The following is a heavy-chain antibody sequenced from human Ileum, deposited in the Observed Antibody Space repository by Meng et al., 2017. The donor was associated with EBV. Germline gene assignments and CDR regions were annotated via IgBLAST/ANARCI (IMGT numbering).Heavy chain of an antibody. J-gene: IGHJ4*02. CDR1: GDSISNEHW. D-gene: IGHD2-8*01. CDR3: ASNGAFSLDH. Sequence: VQRQGSGPGLVGPSGTLSLTCSVSGDSISNEHWWSWVRQSPGKGLEWIGEIHHTRGPNYNPSLKSRVIISVDKSNNHFSLRLSAVTAADTAVYYCASNGAFSLDHWGQGTLVTVSS. CDR2: IHHTRGP. V-gene: IGHV4-4*02.